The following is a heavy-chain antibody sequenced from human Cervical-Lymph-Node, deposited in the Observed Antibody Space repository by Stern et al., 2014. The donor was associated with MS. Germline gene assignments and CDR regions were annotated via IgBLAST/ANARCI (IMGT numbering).Heavy chain of an antibody. CDR2: VSGRGSST. CDR1: GFTFNHFA. V-gene: IGHV3-23*04. CDR3: AKDHRIAAPGSTPFDS. J-gene: IGHJ4*02. D-gene: IGHD6-13*01. Sequence: EVQLEESGGGLVQPGGSLRLSCEASGFTFNHFAMNWVRQAPGKGLEWVSSVSGRGSSTYYADSVKGRFTISRDNPKKTLYLQLNNLGADDTAIYYCAKDHRIAAPGSTPFDSWGPGTLVTVSS.